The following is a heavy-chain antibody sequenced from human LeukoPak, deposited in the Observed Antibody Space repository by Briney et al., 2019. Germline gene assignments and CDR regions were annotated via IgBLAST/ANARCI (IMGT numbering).Heavy chain of an antibody. D-gene: IGHD4-17*01. J-gene: IGHJ4*02. V-gene: IGHV2-5*02. CDR3: AHRRSYGDYDY. Sequence: SGPTLVKPPQTLTLTRTFAGFSSRTSEVAVGWIRQPPGKALERLALIFWDDDDHYSPSLKNRLTITKDTYKNQLILTMTSMDPLDTATYDCAHRRSYGDYDYWGQGTLVTVSS. CDR1: GFSSRTSEVA. CDR2: IFWDDDD.